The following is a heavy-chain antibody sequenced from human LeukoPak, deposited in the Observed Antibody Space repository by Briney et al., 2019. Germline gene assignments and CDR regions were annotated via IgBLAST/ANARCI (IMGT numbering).Heavy chain of an antibody. CDR2: IYNSGST. CDR1: GGSVSSSTYY. D-gene: IGHD3-10*01. V-gene: IGHV4-61*01. CDR3: ARADYGSGSPLFDY. Sequence: TSETLSLTCTVSGGSVSSSTYYGSWIRQPPGEGLEWTGYIYNSGSTKYNPSPKRRVTISVDTSKSQCSLNLSSVTAADTAMYYCARADYGSGSPLFDYWGQGNLVTVSS. J-gene: IGHJ4*02.